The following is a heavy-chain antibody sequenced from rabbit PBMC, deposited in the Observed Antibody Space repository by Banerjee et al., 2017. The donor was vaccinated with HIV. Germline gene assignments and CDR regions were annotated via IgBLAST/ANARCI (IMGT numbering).Heavy chain of an antibody. D-gene: IGHD1-1*01. CDR2: IYAGNSGST. Sequence: QSLEESGGDLVKPGASLTLTCTASGFSFSSSYYMCWVRQAPGKGLEWIACIYAGNSGSTYYASWAKGRFTISKTSSTTVTLQMTSLTAADTATYFCARRDYASSSGYYILNLWGQGTLVTIS. J-gene: IGHJ4*01. CDR1: GFSFSSSYY. V-gene: IGHV1S40*01. CDR3: ARRDYASSSGYYILNL.